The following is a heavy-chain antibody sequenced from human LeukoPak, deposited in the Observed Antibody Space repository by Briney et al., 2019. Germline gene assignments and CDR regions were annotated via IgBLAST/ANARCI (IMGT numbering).Heavy chain of an antibody. CDR2: INWNGGST. V-gene: IGHV3-20*04. J-gene: IGHJ6*03. CDR1: GFTFDDYG. CDR3: ARAVTTIGYVYYYYYMDV. Sequence: GGSLRLSCAASGFTFDDYGMSWVRQAPGKGLEWVSGINWNGGSTGYADSVKGRFTISRDNAKNSLYLQMNSLRAEDTAVYYCARAVTTIGYVYYYYYMDVWGRGTTVTISS. D-gene: IGHD2-21*02.